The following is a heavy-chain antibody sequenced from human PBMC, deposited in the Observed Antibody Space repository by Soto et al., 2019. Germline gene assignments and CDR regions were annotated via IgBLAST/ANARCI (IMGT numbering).Heavy chain of an antibody. CDR1: GFTFSTYS. D-gene: IGHD3-3*01. V-gene: IGHV3-21*01. CDR2: ISSRSDI. J-gene: IGHJ5*02. CDR3: ARVPDFWSGYYNPRWFDP. Sequence: SGGSLRLSCVGSGFTFSTYSINWVRQAPGKGLEWVSSISSRSDIYYADSVRGRFTISRDNAKNSLYLQMNSLGAEDTAVYYCARVPDFWSGYYNPRWFDPWGQGTLVTVSS.